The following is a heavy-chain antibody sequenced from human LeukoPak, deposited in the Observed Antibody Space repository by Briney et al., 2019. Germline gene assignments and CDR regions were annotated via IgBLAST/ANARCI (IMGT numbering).Heavy chain of an antibody. D-gene: IGHD4-17*01. V-gene: IGHV3-7*01. CDR3: ARVGARQVLEY. CDR1: GFSFSNYW. CDR2: IKQDGGEK. Sequence: GSLRLSCAASGFSFSNYWMGWVRQAPGKGLEWVANIKQDGGEKYYLDSVKGRFTVSRDNAKNSLYLQMNSLRAEDTAVYYCARVGARQVLEYWGQGTLVTVSS. J-gene: IGHJ4*02.